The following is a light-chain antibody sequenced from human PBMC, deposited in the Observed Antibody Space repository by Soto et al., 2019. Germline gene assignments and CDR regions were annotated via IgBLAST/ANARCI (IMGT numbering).Light chain of an antibody. CDR3: LSYTSSRTWV. V-gene: IGLV2-18*02. J-gene: IGLJ3*02. Sequence: QSALTQPPSVSGSPGQSVTISCTGTSSDVGTYDRVSWYQQPPGTAPKVMIYDVSSRPSGVPDRFSGSKSGNTASLTISGLQAEDEADYFCLSYTSSRTWVFGGGTKVTVL. CDR2: DVS. CDR1: SSDVGTYDR.